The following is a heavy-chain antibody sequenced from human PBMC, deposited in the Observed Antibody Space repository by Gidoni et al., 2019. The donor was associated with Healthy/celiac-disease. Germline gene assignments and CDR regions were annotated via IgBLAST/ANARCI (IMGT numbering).Heavy chain of an antibody. CDR2: ISGSGGST. CDR3: AKVGGGYYFDY. V-gene: IGHV3-23*01. Sequence: EVQLLESGGGLVQPGGSLRLSCAASGFTFSSYAMSWVREAPGKGLEWVSSISGSGGSTYYADSVKGRFTISRDNSKNTLYLKMNSRRAEDTAVYYCAKVGGGYYFDYWGQGTLVTVSS. D-gene: IGHD3-10*01. CDR1: GFTFSSYA. J-gene: IGHJ4*02.